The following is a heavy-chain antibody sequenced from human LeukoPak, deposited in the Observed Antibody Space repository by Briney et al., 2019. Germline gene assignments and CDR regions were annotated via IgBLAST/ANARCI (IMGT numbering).Heavy chain of an antibody. D-gene: IGHD4-11*01. CDR1: GASISSYY. V-gene: IGHV4-59*08. J-gene: IGHJ6*02. Sequence: SETLSLTCTVSGASISSYYWSWIRQPPGKGLEWIGYIYYSGSTKYSPSLKSRVTISVDTSKNQFSLKLCSVTAADTAVYYCARQSGFYSNSSYYYYGMDVWGQGTTVTVSS. CDR2: IYYSGST. CDR3: ARQSGFYSNSSYYYYGMDV.